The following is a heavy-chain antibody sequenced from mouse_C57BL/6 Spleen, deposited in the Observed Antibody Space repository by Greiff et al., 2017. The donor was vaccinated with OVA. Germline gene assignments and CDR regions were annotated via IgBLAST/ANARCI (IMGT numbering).Heavy chain of an antibody. J-gene: IGHJ4*01. Sequence: VQLQQSGPELVKPGASVKISCKASGYTFTDYYMNWVKQSHGKSLEWIGDINPNNGGTSYNQKFKGKATLTVDKSSSTAYMELRSLTSEDSAVYYCARSLTGTKDAMDYWGQGTSVTVSS. D-gene: IGHD4-1*01. CDR1: GYTFTDYY. CDR3: ARSLTGTKDAMDY. CDR2: INPNNGGT. V-gene: IGHV1-26*01.